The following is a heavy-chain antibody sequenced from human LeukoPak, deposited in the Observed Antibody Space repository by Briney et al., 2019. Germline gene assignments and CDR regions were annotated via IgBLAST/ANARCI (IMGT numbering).Heavy chain of an antibody. J-gene: IGHJ6*02. Sequence: GRSLRLSCAASGFTFSAYGMHWVRQAPGKGLEWLAVTSYDGGNTYYTASVKGRFTISRDNSNNTLDLQMNSLRAEDTAVYYCAKDSSSGSSYYFHGMDVWGQGTTVIVSS. CDR2: TSYDGGNT. V-gene: IGHV3-30*18. CDR1: GFTFSAYG. D-gene: IGHD3-10*01. CDR3: AKDSSSGSSYYFHGMDV.